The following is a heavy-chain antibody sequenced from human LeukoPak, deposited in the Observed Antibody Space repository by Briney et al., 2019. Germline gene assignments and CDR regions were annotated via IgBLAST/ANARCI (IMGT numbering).Heavy chain of an antibody. Sequence: GGSLRLSCAASGLTFSSYAMSWVRQAPGKGLECVSAISGSGGSTYYADSVKGRFTISRDNSKNTLYLQMNSLRAEDTAVYYCARVVVPAALNYYFDYWGQGTLVTVSS. D-gene: IGHD2-2*01. CDR2: ISGSGGST. CDR3: ARVVVPAALNYYFDY. V-gene: IGHV3-23*01. J-gene: IGHJ4*02. CDR1: GLTFSSYA.